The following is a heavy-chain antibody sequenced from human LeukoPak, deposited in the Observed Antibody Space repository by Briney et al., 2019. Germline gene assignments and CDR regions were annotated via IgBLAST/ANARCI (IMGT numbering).Heavy chain of an antibody. Sequence: KPSETLSLTCTVSGGSISSYYWSWIRQPPGKGLEWIGYIYYSGSTNYNPSLKSRVTISVDTSKNQFSLKLSSVTAADTAVYYCAREYSSGWYGFDYWGQGTLVTVSS. V-gene: IGHV4-59*01. CDR3: AREYSSGWYGFDY. CDR2: IYYSGST. D-gene: IGHD6-19*01. CDR1: GGSISSYY. J-gene: IGHJ4*02.